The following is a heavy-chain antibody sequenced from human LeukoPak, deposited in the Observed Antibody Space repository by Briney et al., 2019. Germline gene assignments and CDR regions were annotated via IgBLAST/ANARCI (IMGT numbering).Heavy chain of an antibody. Sequence: PGGSLRLSCAASGFTFNTYGMHWVRRAPGKGLEWVAVISYDGSNDYYADSVNGRFTISRDNFKNTLNLQMSSLRAEDTAVYFCARGGGLDVWGQGATVTVSS. D-gene: IGHD3-16*01. CDR3: ARGGGLDV. CDR1: GFTFNTYG. V-gene: IGHV3-30*03. J-gene: IGHJ6*02. CDR2: ISYDGSND.